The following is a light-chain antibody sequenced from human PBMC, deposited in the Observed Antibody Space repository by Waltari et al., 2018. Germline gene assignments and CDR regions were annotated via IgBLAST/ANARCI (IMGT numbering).Light chain of an antibody. V-gene: IGKV3-15*01. CDR2: GAF. CDR1: QSVNTS. J-gene: IGKJ4*01. Sequence: EIVLTQSPATLSVSPGERATLSCRASQSVNTSLAWYQQKPGQAPRILISGAFSRATGISARFSGSGSGTDFTLTISSLEFADSAVYYCQQYYKWPLTFGGGTKMEIK. CDR3: QQYYKWPLT.